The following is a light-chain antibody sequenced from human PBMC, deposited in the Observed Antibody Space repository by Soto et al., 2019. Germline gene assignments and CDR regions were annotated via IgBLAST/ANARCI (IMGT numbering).Light chain of an antibody. Sequence: DIQMTQSPSTLSASVGDRVTITCRASQSISSWLAWYQQKPGKAPNLLIYKASTLESGVPSRFSGSGSGTEFTLTISSVQPDHFATYYCQQYKSYPLTFGGGTKVDIK. CDR2: KAS. CDR3: QQYKSYPLT. CDR1: QSISSW. J-gene: IGKJ4*01. V-gene: IGKV1-5*03.